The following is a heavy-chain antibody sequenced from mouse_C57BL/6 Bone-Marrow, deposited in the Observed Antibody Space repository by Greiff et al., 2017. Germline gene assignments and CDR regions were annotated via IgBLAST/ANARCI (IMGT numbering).Heavy chain of an antibody. CDR2: ISDGGSYT. V-gene: IGHV5-4*01. J-gene: IGHJ3*01. CDR3: ARDLRDYRNPWFAY. Sequence: EVQRVESGGGLVKPGGSLKLSCAASGFTFSSYAMSWVRQTPEKRLGWVATISDGGSYTYYPDNVKGRFTISRDNAKNNLYLQMSHLKSEDTAMYYCARDLRDYRNPWFAYWGQGTLVTVSA. D-gene: IGHD2-5*01. CDR1: GFTFSSYA.